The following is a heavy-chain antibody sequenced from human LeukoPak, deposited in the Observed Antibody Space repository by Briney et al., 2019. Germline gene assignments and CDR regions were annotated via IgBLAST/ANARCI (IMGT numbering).Heavy chain of an antibody. Sequence: ASVKVSCKASGYTFTGYYMHWVRQAPGQGLEWMGIINPSGGSTSYAQKFQGRVTMTRDTSTSTVYMELSSLRSEDTAVYYCARFVGSGWYGNWFDPWGQGTLVTVSS. CDR2: INPSGGST. CDR1: GYTFTGYY. D-gene: IGHD6-19*01. J-gene: IGHJ5*02. V-gene: IGHV1-46*01. CDR3: ARFVGSGWYGNWFDP.